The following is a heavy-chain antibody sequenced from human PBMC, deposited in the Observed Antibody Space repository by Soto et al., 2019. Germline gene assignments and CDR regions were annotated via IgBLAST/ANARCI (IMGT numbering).Heavy chain of an antibody. CDR3: ARPNYDIFTGLSGFDI. J-gene: IGHJ3*02. CDR2: IHHSGNT. V-gene: IGHV4-31*03. D-gene: IGHD3-9*01. CDR1: GDSITSGNYY. Sequence: QVQLQESGPGLVKPSQTLSLTCIVSGDSITSGNYYWSWIRQHPGKGLEWIGYIHHSGNTYYIPSLNSRLSLSSDTSKNQFSLQLSSVTAADTALYYCARPNYDIFTGLSGFDIWGQGTMVTVSS.